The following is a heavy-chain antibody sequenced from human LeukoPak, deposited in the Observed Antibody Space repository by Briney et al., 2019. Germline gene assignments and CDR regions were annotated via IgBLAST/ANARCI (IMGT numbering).Heavy chain of an antibody. J-gene: IGHJ4*02. Sequence: GGSLTLSCAVSGFTFSSYAMSWVRQAPGKGLEWVSTFSGSGGKTYYADSVEGRFTISRDNSKNTLYLQMNSLRAEDTAVYYCAKGNLEPRFDRGISWGQGTLVTVSS. CDR2: FSGSGGKT. V-gene: IGHV3-23*01. CDR3: AKGNLEPRFDRGIS. CDR1: GFTFSSYA. D-gene: IGHD1-1*01.